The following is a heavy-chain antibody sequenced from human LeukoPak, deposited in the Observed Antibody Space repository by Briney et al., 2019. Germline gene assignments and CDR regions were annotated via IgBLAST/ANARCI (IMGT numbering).Heavy chain of an antibody. V-gene: IGHV1-69*01. D-gene: IGHD3-10*01. CDR2: IIPIFGTA. Sequence: SVKPSCKASGCTFSSYAISCVRQAPGQGLEWMGGIIPIFGTANYAQEFQGRVTSTADESTSTAYMELSSLRSEDTAVYYCARQSHYYGSGSYYNLRFDPWGQGTLVTVSS. CDR1: GCTFSSYA. CDR3: ARQSHYYGSGSYYNLRFDP. J-gene: IGHJ5*02.